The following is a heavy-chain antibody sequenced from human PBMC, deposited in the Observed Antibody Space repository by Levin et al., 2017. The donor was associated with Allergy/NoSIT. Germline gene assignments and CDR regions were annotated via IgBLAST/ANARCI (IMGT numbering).Heavy chain of an antibody. V-gene: IGHV3-11*01. Sequence: PGGSLRLSCAASGFTFTNYYMSWIRQAPGKGLEWISYISDIGSTIYYADSVKGRFTISWDNAKNSLILQMNSLRADDTAVYYCARPGYGAYIAPAGFDSWGQGTLVTVSS. CDR2: ISDIGSTI. J-gene: IGHJ4*02. CDR1: GFTFTNYY. D-gene: IGHD2-15*01. CDR3: ARPGYGAYIAPAGFDS.